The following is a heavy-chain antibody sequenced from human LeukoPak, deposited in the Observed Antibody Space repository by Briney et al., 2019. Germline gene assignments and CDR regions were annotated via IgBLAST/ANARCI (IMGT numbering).Heavy chain of an antibody. CDR1: GGSFSGYC. CDR2: INHSGST. CDR3: AREGYCSSTSCYPRLYNWFDP. J-gene: IGHJ5*02. Sequence: PSETLSLTCAVYGGSFSGYCWSWIRQPPGKGLEWIGEINHSGSTNYNPSLKSRVTISVDTSKNQFSLKLSSVTAADTAVYYCAREGYCSSTSCYPRLYNWFDPWGQGTLVTVSS. V-gene: IGHV4-34*01. D-gene: IGHD2-2*01.